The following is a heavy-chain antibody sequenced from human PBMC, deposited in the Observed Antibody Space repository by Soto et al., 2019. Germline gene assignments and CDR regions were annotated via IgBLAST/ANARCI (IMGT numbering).Heavy chain of an antibody. CDR1: GYTFTGYY. CDR2: INPNSGGT. Sequence: ASVKVSCKASGYTFTGYYMHWVRQAPGQGLEWMGWINPNSGGTNYAQKFQGWVTMTRDTSISTAYMELSRLRSDDTAVYYYAREVYDILAGGAFDIWGQGTMVTVSS. J-gene: IGHJ3*02. CDR3: AREVYDILAGGAFDI. V-gene: IGHV1-2*04. D-gene: IGHD3-9*01.